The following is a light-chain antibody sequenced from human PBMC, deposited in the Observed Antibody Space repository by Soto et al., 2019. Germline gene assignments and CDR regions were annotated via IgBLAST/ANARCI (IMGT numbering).Light chain of an antibody. CDR2: LNSDGSH. CDR1: SGLSSYA. J-gene: IGLJ2*01. CDR3: QTWGTGIRV. Sequence: QSVLTQSPSASASLGASVKLTCTLSSGLSSYAIAWHQQQPEKGPRYLMKLNSDGSHRKGDGIPDRFSGSSSGAERYLTISSLQSEDEADYYCQTWGTGIRVFGGGTKVTVL. V-gene: IGLV4-69*01.